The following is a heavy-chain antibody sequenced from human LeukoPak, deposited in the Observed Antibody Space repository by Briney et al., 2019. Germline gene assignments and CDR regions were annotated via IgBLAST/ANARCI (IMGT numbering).Heavy chain of an antibody. D-gene: IGHD2-2*02. CDR1: GFTFDDYA. CDR2: ISWNSGAI. Sequence: GRSLRLSCAASGFTFDDYAMHWVRQAPGKGLEWVSGISWNSGAIGYADSVKGRFTISRDNAKSSLYLQMNSLRAEDTALYYCAKGLSKSSSASYYTDWGQGTLVTVSS. J-gene: IGHJ4*02. CDR3: AKGLSKSSSASYYTD. V-gene: IGHV3-9*01.